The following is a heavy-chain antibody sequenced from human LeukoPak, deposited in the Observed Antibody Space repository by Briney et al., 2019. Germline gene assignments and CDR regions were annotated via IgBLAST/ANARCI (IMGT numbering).Heavy chain of an antibody. J-gene: IGHJ3*02. V-gene: IGHV4-59*08. CDR3: ARPGITGTTSAFDI. D-gene: IGHD1-20*01. CDR2: IYYSGST. Sequence: SETLSLTCTVSGGSISSYYWSWIRQPPGKGLEWIGYIYYSGSTNYNPSLKSRVTISVDTSKNQFSLKLSSVTAADTAVYYCARPGITGTTSAFDIXGQGTMVTVSS. CDR1: GGSISSYY.